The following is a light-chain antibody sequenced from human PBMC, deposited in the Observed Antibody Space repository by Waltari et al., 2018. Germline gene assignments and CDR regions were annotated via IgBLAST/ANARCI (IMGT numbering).Light chain of an antibody. CDR3: QQGYRIPLA. CDR1: QSIKTY. CDR2: GAS. Sequence: DIQMTQSPSSLSASVGDRVTITSRASQSIKTYLNWYQRKPGEAPKLLIYGASTLESGGPSRFSGSGSGTDFTLTISSLQPEDFATYYCQQGYRIPLAFGPGAKVEMK. V-gene: IGKV1-39*01. J-gene: IGKJ3*01.